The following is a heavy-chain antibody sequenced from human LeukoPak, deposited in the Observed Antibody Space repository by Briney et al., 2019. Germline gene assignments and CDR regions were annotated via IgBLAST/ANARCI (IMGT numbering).Heavy chain of an antibody. CDR2: NGGST. J-gene: IGHJ1*01. D-gene: IGHD1-26*01. CDR3: ATSIVGLTYDEHFQH. CDR1: GFAVSSNH. V-gene: IGHV3-53*01. Sequence: QAGGSLRLSCAASGFAVSSNHMNWVRQAPGKGLEWVSVNGGSTYYADSVKGRFTISRDNSKNTLYLQMNSLRAEDTAVYYCATSIVGLTYDEHFQHWGQGTLVTVSS.